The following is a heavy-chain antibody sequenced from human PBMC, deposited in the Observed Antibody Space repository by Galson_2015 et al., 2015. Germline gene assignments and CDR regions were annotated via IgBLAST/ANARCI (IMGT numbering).Heavy chain of an antibody. Sequence: TLSLTCTVSGGSISSGGYYWSWIRQHPGKGLEWIGYIYYSGSTYFNPSLKSRVTISVDTSKNQFSLKLSSVTAADTAVYYCARVENTLKWELLWGQGTMVTVSS. CDR2: IYYSGST. J-gene: IGHJ3*01. CDR1: GGSISSGGYY. V-gene: IGHV4-31*03. D-gene: IGHD1-26*01. CDR3: ARVENTLKWELL.